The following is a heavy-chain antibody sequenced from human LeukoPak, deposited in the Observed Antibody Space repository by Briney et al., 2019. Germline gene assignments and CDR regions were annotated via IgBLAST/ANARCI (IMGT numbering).Heavy chain of an antibody. CDR3: ASLFLEQQFGSGEP. CDR1: GGSISSGGYY. Sequence: PSQTLSLTCTVSGGSISSGGYYWSWIRQPPGKGLEWIGYIYHSGSTYYNPSLKSRVTMSVDTSKNQFSLKLSSVTAADTAVYYCASLFLEQQFGSGEPWGQGTLVTVSS. D-gene: IGHD3-3*01. J-gene: IGHJ5*02. V-gene: IGHV4-30-2*01. CDR2: IYHSGST.